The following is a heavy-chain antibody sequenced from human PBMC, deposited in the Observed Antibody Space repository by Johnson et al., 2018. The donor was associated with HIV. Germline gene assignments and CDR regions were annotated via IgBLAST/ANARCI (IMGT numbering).Heavy chain of an antibody. Sequence: QVQVVESGGGVVQPGRSLRLSCVASGFTFSSFGMHWVRQAPGKGLEWVAIISYDGSNQYSADSVKGRFTISSYNSKNTLYLQMNSLRAEDTALYYCAKGRDYSSSWWHAFDIWGQGTMVTVSS. CDR2: ISYDGSNQ. V-gene: IGHV3-30*18. J-gene: IGHJ3*02. CDR1: GFTFSSFG. CDR3: AKGRDYSSSWWHAFDI. D-gene: IGHD6-13*01.